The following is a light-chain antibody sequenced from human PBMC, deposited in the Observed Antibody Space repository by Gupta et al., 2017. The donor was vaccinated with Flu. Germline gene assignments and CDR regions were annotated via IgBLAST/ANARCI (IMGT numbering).Light chain of an antibody. Sequence: NSKSSLSVLYMSNNKNNLAGYQQRPGQPPNLLIFWSSTRDSGVHARFTGGGYGTEFTLTISDLRLEDVAIYFCQQLNTTPLTFGEGTKVEIK. CDR2: WSS. CDR3: QQLNTTPLT. CDR1: LSVLYMSNNKNN. V-gene: IGKV4-1*01. J-gene: IGKJ4*01.